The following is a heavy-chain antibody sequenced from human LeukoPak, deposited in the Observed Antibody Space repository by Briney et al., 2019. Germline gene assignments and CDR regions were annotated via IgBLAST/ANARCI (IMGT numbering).Heavy chain of an antibody. J-gene: IGHJ4*02. Sequence: SETLSLTCTVSGGSISTYYWSWIRQPAGKGLEWIGRIHTSGGTNYNPSLKSRVTMSVDTSKNQFSLKLSSVTAADTAVYYCARENYYYGSGGVDYWGQGTLVTVSS. CDR1: GGSISTYY. D-gene: IGHD3-10*01. V-gene: IGHV4-4*07. CDR2: IHTSGGT. CDR3: ARENYYYGSGGVDY.